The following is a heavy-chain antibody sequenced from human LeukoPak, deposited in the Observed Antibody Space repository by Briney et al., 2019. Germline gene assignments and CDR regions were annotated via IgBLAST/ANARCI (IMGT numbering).Heavy chain of an antibody. J-gene: IGHJ5*02. CDR2: IYYSGST. D-gene: IGHD1-26*01. Sequence: SETLSLTCTVSGGSISSSGYYWGWIRQPPGKGLEWIASIYYSGSTYYNPSLKSRVTISVDTSKNQLSLKLSSLTAADTAVYYCARHEYSGSYYGLSWFDPLGQGTLVTVSS. CDR1: GGSISSSGYY. V-gene: IGHV4-39*01. CDR3: ARHEYSGSYYGLSWFDP.